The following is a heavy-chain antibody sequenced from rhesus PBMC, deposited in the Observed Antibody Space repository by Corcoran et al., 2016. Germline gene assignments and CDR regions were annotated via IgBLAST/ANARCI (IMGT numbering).Heavy chain of an antibody. CDR2: ISGRGGST. D-gene: IGHD5-42*01. V-gene: IGHV4-173*01. J-gene: IGHJ4*01. CDR3: AWGIQRVQFPYFDY. CDR1: GGSIRRTS. Sequence: LQLQESGPGLVKPSETLSLTCAVPGGSIRRTSWRWIRQPPGTGLEWMGRISGRGGSTDYNPSLKRRVTISTDTSKNQFALKLSSVTAADTAVYYCAWGIQRVQFPYFDYWGQGVLVTVSS.